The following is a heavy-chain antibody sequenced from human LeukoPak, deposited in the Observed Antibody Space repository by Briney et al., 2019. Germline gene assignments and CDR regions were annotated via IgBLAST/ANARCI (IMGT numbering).Heavy chain of an antibody. D-gene: IGHD3-22*01. V-gene: IGHV1-2*02. CDR1: GYTFTGYY. CDR2: INPNSGGT. Sequence: ASVKVSCKASGYTFTGYYMHWVRQAPGQGLEWMGWINPNSGGTNYAQKFQGRVTMTRDTSISTAYMELSRLRSDDTAVYYCARDSTSYDSSGYTIAGGDYWGQGTLVTVSS. J-gene: IGHJ4*02. CDR3: ARDSTSYDSSGYTIAGGDY.